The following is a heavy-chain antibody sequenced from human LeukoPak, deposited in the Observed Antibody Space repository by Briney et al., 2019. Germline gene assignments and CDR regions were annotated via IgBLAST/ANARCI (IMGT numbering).Heavy chain of an antibody. D-gene: IGHD2-21*01. CDR1: GASISSYY. V-gene: IGHV4-4*07. J-gene: IGHJ5*02. Sequence: SETLSLTCTVSGASISSYYWSWIRQPAGKGPEWIGRMYTSGSTNYNPSLKSRVTMTVYTSKNQFSLKLTSVTAADTAVYYCARGDVVLDTWGQGTLVTVSS. CDR3: ARGDVVLDT. CDR2: MYTSGST.